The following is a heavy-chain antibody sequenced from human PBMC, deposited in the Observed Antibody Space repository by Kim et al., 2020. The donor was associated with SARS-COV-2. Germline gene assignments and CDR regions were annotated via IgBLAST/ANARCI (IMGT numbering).Heavy chain of an antibody. CDR1: GFTFSSYG. J-gene: IGHJ3*02. D-gene: IGHD3-10*01. V-gene: IGHV3-30*18. CDR3: AKDNPYYGSGGPIGGAFDI. CDR2: ISYDGSNK. Sequence: GGSLRLSCAASGFTFSSYGMHWVRQAPGKGLEWVAVISYDGSNKYYADSVKGRFTISRDNSKNTLYLQMNSLRAEDTAVYYCAKDNPYYGSGGPIGGAFDICGHGTMGTASS.